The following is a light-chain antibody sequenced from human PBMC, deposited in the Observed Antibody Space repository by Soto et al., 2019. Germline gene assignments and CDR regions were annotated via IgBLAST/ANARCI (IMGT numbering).Light chain of an antibody. V-gene: IGLV2-14*01. CDR1: SRDDGGYNY. CDR2: DVS. CDR3: SSYTSSIL. J-gene: IGLJ2*01. Sequence: QSALTQPASVSGSPGQSITISCTGTSRDDGGYNYVSWYQQHPGKAPKLMIYDVSTRPAGVSKRFFGSKSGNTASLTISGLQAEDEADYYCSSYTSSILFGGGTKLTVL.